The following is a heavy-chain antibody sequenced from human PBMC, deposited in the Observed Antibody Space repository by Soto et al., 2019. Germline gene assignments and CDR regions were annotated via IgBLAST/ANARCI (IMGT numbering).Heavy chain of an antibody. D-gene: IGHD4-17*01. CDR1: GGSISSGGYS. CDR2: IQHGGST. Sequence: QLQLQESGSGLVKPSQTLSLTCAVSGGSISSGGYSWSWIRQPPGKGLEWIGYIQHGGSTYYNPSLKRRVTIAVDRSKNQFSLKLTSVTAADTAVYYGARAHSGDCGCGMDVWGQGTTVTVSS. V-gene: IGHV4-30-2*01. J-gene: IGHJ6*02. CDR3: ARAHSGDCGCGMDV.